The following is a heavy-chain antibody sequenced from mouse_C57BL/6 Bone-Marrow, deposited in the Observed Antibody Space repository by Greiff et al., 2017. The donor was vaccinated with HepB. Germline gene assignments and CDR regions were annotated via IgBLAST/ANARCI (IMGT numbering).Heavy chain of an antibody. CDR1: GYTFTSYW. CDR2: IYPGSGST. V-gene: IGHV1-55*01. CDR3: ASYSNLTRAWFAY. D-gene: IGHD2-5*01. Sequence: QVQLQQPGAELVKPGASVKMSCKASGYTFTSYWITWVKQRPGQGLEWIGDIYPGSGSTNYNEKFKSKATLTVDTSSSTAYMQLSSLTSEDSAVYYCASYSNLTRAWFAYWGQGTLVTVSA. J-gene: IGHJ3*01.